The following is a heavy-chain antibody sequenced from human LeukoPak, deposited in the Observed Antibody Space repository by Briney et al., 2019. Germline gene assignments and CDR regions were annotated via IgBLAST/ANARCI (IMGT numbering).Heavy chain of an antibody. J-gene: IGHJ3*02. CDR2: ISYDGSNK. V-gene: IGHV3-30-3*02. CDR3: AKPVGWTTGAFDI. D-gene: IGHD3/OR15-3a*01. CDR1: GFTFSSYA. Sequence: GGSLRLSCAASGFTFSSYAMHWVRQAPGKGLEWVAVISYDGSNKYYADSVKGRFTISRDNSKNTLYLQMNSLRAEDTAVYYCAKPVGWTTGAFDIWGQGTMVTVSS.